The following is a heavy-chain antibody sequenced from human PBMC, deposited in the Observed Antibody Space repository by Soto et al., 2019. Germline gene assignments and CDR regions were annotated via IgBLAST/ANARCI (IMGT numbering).Heavy chain of an antibody. J-gene: IGHJ3*02. D-gene: IGHD2-2*01. CDR2: IIPIFGIA. CDR1: GGTFSSYA. Sequence: SVKVSCKASGGTFSSYAISWVRQAPGQGLEWMGRIIPIFGIANYAQKYQGRVTITADESTSTAYMELSSLRSEDTAVYYCARDKDYAPAFDIWGQGTMVTVSS. CDR3: ARDKDYAPAFDI. V-gene: IGHV1-69*13.